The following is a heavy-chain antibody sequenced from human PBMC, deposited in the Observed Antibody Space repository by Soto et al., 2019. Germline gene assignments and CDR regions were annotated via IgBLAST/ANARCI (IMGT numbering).Heavy chain of an antibody. J-gene: IGHJ4*02. V-gene: IGHV1-18*01. D-gene: IGHD4-17*01. CDR2: ISAYNGNI. CDR1: GYIFPSST. CDR3: AIANYGDNDY. Sequence: QVQLVQSGAEVKKPGASVKVSCKAPGYIFPSSTISWVRQAPGQGLEWMGWISAYNGNIKDGQKFQGRFPMTTDTSTSTAYMELRSMTSDDTAMYFCAIANYGDNDYWGQGTLVTVSS.